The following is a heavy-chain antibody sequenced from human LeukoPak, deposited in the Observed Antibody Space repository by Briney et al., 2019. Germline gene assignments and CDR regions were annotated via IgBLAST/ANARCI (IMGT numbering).Heavy chain of an antibody. Sequence: GGSLRLSCAASGFTFSSYGMHWVRQAPGKGLEWVAFIRYDGSNKYYAYSVKGRFTISRDNSKNTLYLQMNSLRAEDTAVYYCAKETPYSGSYFDYWGQGTLVTVSS. CDR1: GFTFSSYG. CDR2: IRYDGSNK. CDR3: AKETPYSGSYFDY. D-gene: IGHD1-26*01. J-gene: IGHJ4*02. V-gene: IGHV3-30*02.